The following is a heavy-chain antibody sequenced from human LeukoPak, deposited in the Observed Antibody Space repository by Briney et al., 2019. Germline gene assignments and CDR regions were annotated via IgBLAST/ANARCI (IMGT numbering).Heavy chain of an antibody. CDR1: GGSISSYY. CDR2: IYTRRSP. CDR3: ARRSSVPGSRDAFDI. Sequence: SETLSLTCTVSGGSISSYYSSWIRQPPGKGLEWPGYIYTRRSPNNHPSLKSRSTISVNTSKIQFSLKLSSVTAADTAVYYCARRSSVPGSRDAFDIWGQGTMVTVSS. J-gene: IGHJ3*02. D-gene: IGHD2-2*01. V-gene: IGHV4-4*09.